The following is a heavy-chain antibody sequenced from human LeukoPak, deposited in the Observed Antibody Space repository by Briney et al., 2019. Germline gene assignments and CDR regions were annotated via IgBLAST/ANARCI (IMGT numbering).Heavy chain of an antibody. CDR3: AREGIVGVQGH. V-gene: IGHV1-2*02. Sequence: ASVKVSCKASGYTFTAFYIHWVRQAPGQGLEWMAWINPNTGGTNYAQVFQGRVTMTRDTSISTAYMELSRLRSDDTAVYYCAREGIVGVQGHWGQGTLVTVSS. J-gene: IGHJ4*02. CDR2: INPNTGGT. CDR1: GYTFTAFY. D-gene: IGHD1-26*01.